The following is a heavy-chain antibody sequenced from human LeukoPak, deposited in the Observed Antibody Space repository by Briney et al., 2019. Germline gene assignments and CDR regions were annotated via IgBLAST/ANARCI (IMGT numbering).Heavy chain of an antibody. CDR2: IYYSGST. CDR3: ARSKYDYFWGSQSQADV. V-gene: IGHV4-39*07. D-gene: IGHD3-16*01. Sequence: SETLSLTCTVSGGSISSSSYYWGWIRQPPGKGLEWIGSIYYSGSTYYNPSLKSRVTISVDTSKNQFSLKLSSVTAADTAVYYCARSKYDYFWGSQSQADVWGKGTTVTVSS. J-gene: IGHJ6*04. CDR1: GGSISSSSYY.